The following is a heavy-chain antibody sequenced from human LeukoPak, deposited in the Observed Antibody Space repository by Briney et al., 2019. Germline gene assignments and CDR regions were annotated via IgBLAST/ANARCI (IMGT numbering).Heavy chain of an antibody. V-gene: IGHV4-61*02. CDR3: ARGDPFRAGWFDP. CDR2: IYTSGST. D-gene: IGHD6-13*01. Sequence: SETLSLTCTVSGNSISSGDNYWSWIRQPAGKGLEWIGRIYTSGSTNYNPSLKSRLTMSVDTSKNHFSLKLSSVTAADTAVYYCARGDPFRAGWFDPWGQGTLVTVSS. J-gene: IGHJ5*02. CDR1: GNSISSGDNY.